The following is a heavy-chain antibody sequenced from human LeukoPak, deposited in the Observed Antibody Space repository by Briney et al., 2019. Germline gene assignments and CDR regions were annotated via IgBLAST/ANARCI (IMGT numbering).Heavy chain of an antibody. CDR3: ARRRDQEDYFDY. CDR2: VYYSGTT. J-gene: IGHJ4*02. Sequence: PSETLSLTCTVSGGSISSRSYYWDWLRPPPGKGLEWIGTVYYSGTTYYNPSLKSRVTISIDSSKNQFSLKVRSVTAADTAVYSCARRRDQEDYFDYWGQGTLVTVSS. V-gene: IGHV4-39*01. CDR1: GGSISSRSYY.